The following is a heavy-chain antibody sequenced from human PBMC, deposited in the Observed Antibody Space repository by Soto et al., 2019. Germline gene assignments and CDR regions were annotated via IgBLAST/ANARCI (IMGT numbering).Heavy chain of an antibody. J-gene: IGHJ5*02. CDR2: INWNGGST. D-gene: IGHD1-26*01. V-gene: IGHV3-20*04. CDR1: GFTFDDYG. Sequence: EVQLVESGGGVVRPGGSLRLSCAASGFTFDDYGMSWVRQAPGKGLEWVSGINWNGGSTGYADSVKGRFTISRDNANNSLYLQMSSLRAEDTALDYGARGRRELDQGVRTWFDPWGEGTLVTVSS. CDR3: ARGRRELDQGVRTWFDP.